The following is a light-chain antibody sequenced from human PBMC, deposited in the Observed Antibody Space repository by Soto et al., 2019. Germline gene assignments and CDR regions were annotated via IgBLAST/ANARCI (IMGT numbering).Light chain of an antibody. J-gene: IGKJ2*01. CDR1: QTIIGNY. V-gene: IGKV3-20*01. CDR2: GAT. Sequence: ESVLTQSPGTLSLSPGERATLSCRASQTIIGNYLAWYQQKPGQAPRLLIYGATNRATGVPDRFSSSYSGTDFSLTITRLEPEDCAVYYCEQHDNSVYIFGQGTRLEIK. CDR3: EQHDNSVYI.